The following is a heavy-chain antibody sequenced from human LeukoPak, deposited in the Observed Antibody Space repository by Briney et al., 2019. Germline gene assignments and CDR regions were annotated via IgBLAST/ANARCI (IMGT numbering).Heavy chain of an antibody. V-gene: IGHV4-39*07. CDR1: GDSVTSSSYS. Sequence: SETLSLTCTVSGDSVTSSSYSWGWIRQSPGKGLEWIGTIYYYGSTNYNPSLKSRITLSVDTSKNQFSLNLSSVTAADTAVFYCARLSTWNDGVDAFDIWGQGTMVAVSS. D-gene: IGHD1-1*01. CDR3: ARLSTWNDGVDAFDI. J-gene: IGHJ3*02. CDR2: IYYYGST.